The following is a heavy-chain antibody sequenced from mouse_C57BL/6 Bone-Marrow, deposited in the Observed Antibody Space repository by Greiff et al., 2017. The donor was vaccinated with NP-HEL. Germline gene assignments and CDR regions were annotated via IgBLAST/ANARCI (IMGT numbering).Heavy chain of an antibody. Sequence: VQLQQSGAELVRPGTSVKVSCKASGYAFTNYLIEWVKQRPGQGLEWIGVINPGSGGTNYNEKFKGKATLTADKSSSTAYMQLSSLTSEDSAVYFCARGTTVVSYYFDYWGQRTTLTVSS. D-gene: IGHD1-1*01. CDR1: GYAFTNYL. J-gene: IGHJ2*01. V-gene: IGHV1-54*01. CDR3: ARGTTVVSYYFDY. CDR2: INPGSGGT.